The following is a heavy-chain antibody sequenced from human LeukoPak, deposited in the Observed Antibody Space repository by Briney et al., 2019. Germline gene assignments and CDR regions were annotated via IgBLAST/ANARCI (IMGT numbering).Heavy chain of an antibody. J-gene: IGHJ4*02. Sequence: GGSLRLSCAASGFTVSSNYMSWVRQAPGKGLEWVSLISSVGSTYYADSVKGRFTISRDNSKNTLYLQMNSLRAEDTAVYYCARAPGGNPDFDYWGQGTLVTVSS. V-gene: IGHV3-53*01. CDR2: ISSVGST. CDR3: ARAPGGNPDFDY. CDR1: GFTVSSNY. D-gene: IGHD4-23*01.